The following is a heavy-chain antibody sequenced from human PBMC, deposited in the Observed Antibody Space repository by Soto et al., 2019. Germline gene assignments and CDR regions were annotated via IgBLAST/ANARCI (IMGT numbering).Heavy chain of an antibody. J-gene: IGHJ3*02. Sequence: SETLSLTCTVSGGSISSSSYYWGWIRQPPGKGLEWIGSIYYSGSTYYNPSLKSRVTISVDTSKNQFSLKLSSVTAADTAVYYCASGYYYGSGSYYWGDDFDIWGQGTMVT. CDR2: IYYSGST. CDR1: GGSISSSSYY. D-gene: IGHD3-10*01. CDR3: ASGYYYGSGSYYWGDDFDI. V-gene: IGHV4-39*01.